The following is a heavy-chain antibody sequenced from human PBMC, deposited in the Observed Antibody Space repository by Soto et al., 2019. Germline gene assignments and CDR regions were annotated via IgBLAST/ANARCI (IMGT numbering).Heavy chain of an antibody. D-gene: IGHD6-19*01. Sequence: SVKVSCKASGGTFSSYAISWVRQAPGQGLEWMGGIIPIFGTANYAQKFQGRVTITADESTSTAYMELSSLRSEDTAVYYCARSPYSSGWKYYFDYWGQGTLVTVSS. CDR3: ARSPYSSGWKYYFDY. V-gene: IGHV1-69*13. CDR2: IIPIFGTA. CDR1: GGTFSSYA. J-gene: IGHJ4*02.